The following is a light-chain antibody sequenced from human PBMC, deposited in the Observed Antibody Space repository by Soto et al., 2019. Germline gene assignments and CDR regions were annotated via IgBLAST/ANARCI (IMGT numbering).Light chain of an antibody. CDR2: GAS. CDR1: RSVSTN. Sequence: GKRATLSCRASRSVSTNLAWYQQKPGQAPRLLIHGASTRATGIPARFSGSGSGTEFTLTIFFLQSEDVSEYFCQSHRCWSRAFG. CDR3: QSHRCWSRA. J-gene: IGKJ3*01. V-gene: IGKV3-15*01.